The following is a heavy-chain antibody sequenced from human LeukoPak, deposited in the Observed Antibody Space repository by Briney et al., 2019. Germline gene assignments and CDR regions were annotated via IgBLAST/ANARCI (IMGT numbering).Heavy chain of an antibody. CDR3: AAMIGLDAFDI. D-gene: IGHD3-22*01. V-gene: IGHV3-21*01. Sequence: GGSLRLSCAASGFTLSSYSMNWVRQAPGKGLEWVSSISSSSSYIYYADSVKGRFTISRDNAKNSLYLQMNSLRAEDTAVYYCAAMIGLDAFDIWGQGTMVTVSS. CDR2: ISSSSSYI. J-gene: IGHJ3*02. CDR1: GFTLSSYS.